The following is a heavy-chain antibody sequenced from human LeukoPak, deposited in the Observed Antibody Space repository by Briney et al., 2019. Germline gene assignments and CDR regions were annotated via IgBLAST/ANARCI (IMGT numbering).Heavy chain of an antibody. J-gene: IGHJ6*02. D-gene: IGHD2-15*01. CDR1: GVTFTGHT. V-gene: IGHV3-21*01. CDR2: ISSSSSYI. CDR3: ARDPTPRYCSGGSCYTHYGMDV. Sequence: GGSLRLSCAASGVTFTGHTMTWLRQAPRKGLEWVSSISSSSSYIYYANSVKGRLTISRDNAKNSLYLQMNSLRAEDTAVYYCARDPTPRYCSGGSCYTHYGMDVWGQGTTVTVSS.